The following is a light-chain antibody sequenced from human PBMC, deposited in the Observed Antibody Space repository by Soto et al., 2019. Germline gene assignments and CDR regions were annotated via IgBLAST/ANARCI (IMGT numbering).Light chain of an antibody. Sequence: QSALTQPPSATGSPGQSVTISCTVTSSDVGTNNYVSWYQQHPGKAPKLLIFEVTKRPPGVPDRFSGSKSDNTASLTVSGLQAEDEADYYCSSYTDSAFHVFGTGTKVTVL. CDR1: SSDVGTNNY. J-gene: IGLJ1*01. CDR2: EVT. V-gene: IGLV2-8*01. CDR3: SSYTDSAFHV.